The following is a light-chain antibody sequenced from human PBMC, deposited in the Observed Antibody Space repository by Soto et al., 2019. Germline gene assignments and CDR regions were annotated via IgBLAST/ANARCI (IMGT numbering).Light chain of an antibody. CDR3: QQYTNRPPYT. V-gene: IGKV3-15*01. CDR2: GSS. CDR1: RSVSRN. Sequence: ERVMTQSPATLSVSPGERATLSCRASRSVSRNLALYQQKPGQAPRLLMYGSSTSATGIPATFSGSGTGTELPLTISSLQSEDFAVYYCQQYTNRPPYTFGQGTKLEIK. J-gene: IGKJ2*01.